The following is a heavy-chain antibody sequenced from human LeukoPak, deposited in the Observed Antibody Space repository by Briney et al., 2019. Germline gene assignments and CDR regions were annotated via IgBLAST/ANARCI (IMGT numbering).Heavy chain of an antibody. J-gene: IGHJ5*02. Sequence: SETLSLTCAVYGGSFSGYYWSWIRQPPGKGLEWIGEINHSGSTNYNPSLKSRVTISVDTSKNQFSLKLSSVTAADTAVYYCARVYSSAPDNWFDPWGQGTLVTVSS. CDR2: INHSGST. CDR3: ARVYSSAPDNWFDP. D-gene: IGHD6-25*01. CDR1: GGSFSGYY. V-gene: IGHV4-34*01.